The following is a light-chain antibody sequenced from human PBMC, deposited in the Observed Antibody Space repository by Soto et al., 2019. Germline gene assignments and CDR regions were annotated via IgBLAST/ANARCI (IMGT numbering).Light chain of an antibody. V-gene: IGLV2-14*01. J-gene: IGLJ3*02. CDR1: MRDVGAYNL. CDR2: EVR. Sequence: QSALTQPASVSGSAGQSITISCSGTMRDVGAYNLVSWYQQHPGTAPKLIIYEVRNRPSGISSRFSGSRSGNTASLTISGLQPEDECYYYCSAYTARSTLVFGGGTKVTVL. CDR3: SAYTARSTLV.